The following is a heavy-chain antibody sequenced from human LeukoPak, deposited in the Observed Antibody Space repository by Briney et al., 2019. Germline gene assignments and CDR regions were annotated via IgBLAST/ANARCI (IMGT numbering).Heavy chain of an antibody. CDR1: GYSFTSYW. V-gene: IGHV5-51*01. CDR3: ASTRYDFWSGYPYYFDY. J-gene: IGHJ4*02. Sequence: GESLKISCKGSGYSFTSYWIGWVRQMPGKGLEWTGIIYPGDSDTRYSPSFQGQVTISADKSISTAYLQWSSLKASDTAMYYCASTRYDFWSGYPYYFDYWGQGTLVTVSS. D-gene: IGHD3-3*01. CDR2: IYPGDSDT.